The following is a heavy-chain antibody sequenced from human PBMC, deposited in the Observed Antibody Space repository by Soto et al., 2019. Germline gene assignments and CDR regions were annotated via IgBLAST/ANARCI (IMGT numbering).Heavy chain of an antibody. CDR1: GYTFTSYA. J-gene: IGHJ4*02. CDR2: INAGNGNT. CDR3: AREEGSGSYFSTGGDY. V-gene: IGHV1-3*01. Sequence: ASVKVSCKASGYTFTSYAMHWVRQAPGQRLEWMGWINAGNGNTKYSQKFQGRVTITRDTSASTAYMELSSLRSEDTAVYYCAREEGSGSYFSTGGDYWGQGTLVTVS. D-gene: IGHD3-10*01.